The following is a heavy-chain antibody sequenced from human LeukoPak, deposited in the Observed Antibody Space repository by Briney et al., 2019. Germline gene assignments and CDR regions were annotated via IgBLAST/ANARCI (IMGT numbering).Heavy chain of an antibody. CDR3: ARDLGSGYDLDY. Sequence: ASVKVSCKASGYTFTGYYMHWVRQAPGQGLEWMGWINPNSGGTNYAQKFQGRVTMTRGTSISTAYMELSRLRSDDTAVYYCARDLGSGYDLDYWGQGTLVTVSS. V-gene: IGHV1-2*02. J-gene: IGHJ4*02. CDR2: INPNSGGT. CDR1: GYTFTGYY. D-gene: IGHD5-12*01.